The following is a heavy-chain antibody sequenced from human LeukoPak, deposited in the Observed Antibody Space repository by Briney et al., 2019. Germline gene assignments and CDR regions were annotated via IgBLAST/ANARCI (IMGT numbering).Heavy chain of an antibody. CDR1: GGSISSSSYY. CDR3: ARRCSGGSCYIDP. D-gene: IGHD2-15*01. CDR2: IYYTGST. Sequence: SETLSLTCSVSGGSISSSSYYWGWIRQPPGKGLEWIGSIYYTGSTYYNPSLKTRVTISVDTSKSQFSLNLRSVTAADTAVYYCARRCSGGSCYIDPWGQGTLVTVSS. J-gene: IGHJ5*02. V-gene: IGHV4-39*01.